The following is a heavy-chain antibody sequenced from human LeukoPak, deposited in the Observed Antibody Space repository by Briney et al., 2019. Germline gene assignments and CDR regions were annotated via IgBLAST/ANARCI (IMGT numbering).Heavy chain of an antibody. CDR3: ARVVVPAANHFYYYGMDV. D-gene: IGHD2-2*01. CDR1: GGTFSSYA. CDR2: IIPIFGTA. V-gene: IGHV1-69*06. J-gene: IGHJ6*04. Sequence: SVKVSCKASGGTFSSYAISWVRQAPGQGLEWMGGIIPIFGTANYAQKFQGRVTITADKSTSTAYMELSSLRSEDTAVYYCARVVVPAANHFYYYGMDVWGKGTTVTVPS.